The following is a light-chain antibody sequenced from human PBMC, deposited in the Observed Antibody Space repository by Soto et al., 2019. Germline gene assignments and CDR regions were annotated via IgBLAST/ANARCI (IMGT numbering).Light chain of an antibody. V-gene: IGLV2-14*01. CDR1: SSDVGGYNY. J-gene: IGLJ1*01. CDR3: SSYTSTSSRV. Sequence: QSALTQPASVSGYPGQAITISCTGTSSDVGGYNYVSWYQQHPGKAPKLMIYEVSNRPSGVSNRFSGSRSGNTASLTISGLQAEDEADYYCSSYTSTSSRVFGTGTNVTVL. CDR2: EVS.